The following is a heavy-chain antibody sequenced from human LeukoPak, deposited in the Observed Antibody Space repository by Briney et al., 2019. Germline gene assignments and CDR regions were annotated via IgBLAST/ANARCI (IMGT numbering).Heavy chain of an antibody. D-gene: IGHD6-19*01. CDR3: AREGLARGCVFDY. V-gene: IGHV3-7*01. CDR1: GFTFSTYW. J-gene: IGHJ4*02. Sequence: GGSLRLSCATSGFTFSTYWMSWVRQAPGKGLEWVANIKQDGSEKYYLDSVKGRFTISRDKAKNSLYLQMNSLRAEDTAVYFCAREGLARGCVFDYWGQGTLVTVSS. CDR2: IKQDGSEK.